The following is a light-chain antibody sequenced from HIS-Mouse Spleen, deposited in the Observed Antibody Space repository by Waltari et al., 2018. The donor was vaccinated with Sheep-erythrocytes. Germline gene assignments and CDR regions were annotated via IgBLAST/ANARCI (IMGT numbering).Light chain of an antibody. J-gene: IGKJ3*01. Sequence: DIQMTQSPSSLSASVGDRVTITCRASQGISNYLAWYQQKPGKVPKLLIYAASTLQSGGRARFSGSGSGTDFTLTSSSLQPEDVATYYCQKYNSAPTFGPGTKVDIK. CDR2: AAS. CDR3: QKYNSAPT. CDR1: QGISNY. V-gene: IGKV1-27*01.